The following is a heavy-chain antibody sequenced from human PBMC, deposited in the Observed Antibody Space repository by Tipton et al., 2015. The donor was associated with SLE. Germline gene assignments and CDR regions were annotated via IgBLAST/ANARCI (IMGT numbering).Heavy chain of an antibody. Sequence: GLVKPSETLSLXCKVXGDSISXGXYWGWVRXXPGXGXXXIGSIHETGSTPDNPSLKSRVTISVTTPKNQFSLNLSSVTAADTAVYYCARDEYRYDTTGXXXXXXFDFXXXXTLVTXSS. CDR3: ARDEYRYDTTGXXXXXXFDF. D-gene: IGHD3-22*01. CDR1: GDSISXGXY. V-gene: IGHV4-38-2*02. CDR2: IHETGST. J-gene: IGHJ4*01.